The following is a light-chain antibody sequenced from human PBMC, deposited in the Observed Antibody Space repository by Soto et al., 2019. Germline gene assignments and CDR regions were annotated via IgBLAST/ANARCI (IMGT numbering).Light chain of an antibody. CDR3: QSYDNTLSGVV. CDR2: GNS. V-gene: IGLV1-40*01. Sequence: QSGLTQPPSVSGAPGQRVTISCTGSSSNIGAGYDVHWYLHLPGTAPKLLIFGNSHRPSGVPDRFSASKSGTSASLAITGLQAEDEADYYCQSYDNTLSGVVFGGGTKLTVL. CDR1: SSNIGAGYD. J-gene: IGLJ2*01.